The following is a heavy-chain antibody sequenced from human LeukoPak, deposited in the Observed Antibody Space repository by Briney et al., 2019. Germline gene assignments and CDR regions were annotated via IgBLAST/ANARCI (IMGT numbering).Heavy chain of an antibody. J-gene: IGHJ4*02. CDR2: INPNSGGT. D-gene: IGHD3-10*01. CDR3: ARSMVRGALVWLY. CDR1: GYTFTGYY. V-gene: IGHV1-2*02. Sequence: ASVKVSCKASGYTFTGYYMHWVRQAPGQGLEWMGWINPNSGGTNYAQKFQGRVTMTRDTSISTAYMELSRLRSVDTAVYYCARSMVRGALVWLYWGQGTLVTVSS.